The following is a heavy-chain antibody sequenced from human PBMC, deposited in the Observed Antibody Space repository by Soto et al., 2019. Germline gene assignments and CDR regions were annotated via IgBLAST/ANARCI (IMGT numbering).Heavy chain of an antibody. Sequence: QVQLQESGPGLEKPSGTLSLTCAVSGGSISSSDWWSWVRQPPGQGLEWIGEISPSGNTNYSPSLRGRVTISVDKSKNQYSLKPTSVTAADTAVYYCAGAYDRRGSPARYFDFWGQGTLVTVSS. J-gene: IGHJ4*02. CDR1: GGSISSSDW. D-gene: IGHD3-22*01. V-gene: IGHV4-4*02. CDR3: AGAYDRRGSPARYFDF. CDR2: ISPSGNT.